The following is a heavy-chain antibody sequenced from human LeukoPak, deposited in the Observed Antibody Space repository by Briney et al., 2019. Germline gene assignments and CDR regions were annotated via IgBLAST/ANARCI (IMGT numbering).Heavy chain of an antibody. CDR1: GFTFSRYA. Sequence: PGGSLRLSCAASGFTFSRYAIHWVRQAPGKGLEWVAVVSFDGMTKYYADSVKGRFTISKDNAKSSLYLQMNSLRAEDTAVYYCAKLEYQLLFALEDPGAFDIWGQGTMVTVSS. D-gene: IGHD2-2*01. V-gene: IGHV3-30-3*02. CDR3: AKLEYQLLFALEDPGAFDI. CDR2: VSFDGMTK. J-gene: IGHJ3*02.